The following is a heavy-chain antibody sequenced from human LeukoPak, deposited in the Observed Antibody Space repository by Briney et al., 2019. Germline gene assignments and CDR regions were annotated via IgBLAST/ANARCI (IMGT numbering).Heavy chain of an antibody. CDR1: GFTFSSYA. D-gene: IGHD3-10*01. CDR3: ASLWFGELSDFDY. Sequence: GGSLRLSCAASGFTFSSYAMHWVRQAPGKGLEWVAVISYDGSNKYYADSVKGRFTTSRDNSKNTLYLQMNSLRAEDTAVYYCASLWFGELSDFDYWGQGTLVTVSS. J-gene: IGHJ4*02. V-gene: IGHV3-30*04. CDR2: ISYDGSNK.